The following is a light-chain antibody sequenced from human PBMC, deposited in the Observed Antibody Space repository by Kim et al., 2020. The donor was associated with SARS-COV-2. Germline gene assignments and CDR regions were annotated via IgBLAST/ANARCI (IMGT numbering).Light chain of an antibody. Sequence: EIVMTQSPATLSVSPGERATLSCRASQGVSSNLAWYQQTPGQPPRLLIYGASTRATGTPARFSGSGSGTEFTLTISSLQSEDFAVYYCQQYNNWPPLTFGGGTKLEI. CDR1: QGVSSN. J-gene: IGKJ4*01. CDR2: GAS. CDR3: QQYNNWPPLT. V-gene: IGKV3-15*01.